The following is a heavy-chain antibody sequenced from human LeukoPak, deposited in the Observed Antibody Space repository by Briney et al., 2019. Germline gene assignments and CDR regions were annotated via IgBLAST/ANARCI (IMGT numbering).Heavy chain of an antibody. CDR3: ARDPTTGNVGLGMDV. V-gene: IGHV4-34*01. D-gene: IGHD1-14*01. CDR2: INHGARA. Sequence: SETLSLTCAVYGESFKNYYFSWIRQSPGKGLEWIGEINHGARASYNPSLKSRVTISVDTSKNQVSLKLSSVTAADTAVYYCARDPTTGNVGLGMDVWGNGTTVTVSS. J-gene: IGHJ6*04. CDR1: GESFKNYY.